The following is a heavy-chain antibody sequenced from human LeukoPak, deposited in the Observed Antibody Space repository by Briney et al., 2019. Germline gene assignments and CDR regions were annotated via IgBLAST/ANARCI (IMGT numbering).Heavy chain of an antibody. CDR2: IRTDGGST. D-gene: IGHD1-26*01. CDR1: GFAFSTYW. J-gene: IGHJ4*02. Sequence: PGGSLRLSCAASGFAFSTYWMHWVRQAPGKGLVWVSRIRTDGGSTYYADGVKGRFTISRDNSKNTVYLQMNSLRADDTAVYYCARVGEGAAKDWGQGTLVTVSS. CDR3: ARVGEGAAKD. V-gene: IGHV3-74*01.